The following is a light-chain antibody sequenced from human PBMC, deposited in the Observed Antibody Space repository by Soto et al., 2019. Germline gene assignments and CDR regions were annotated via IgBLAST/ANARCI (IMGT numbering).Light chain of an antibody. J-gene: IGKJ5*01. V-gene: IGKV1-5*03. Sequence: DIQMTQSPSTLSGSVGDRVTITCRASQTISSWLAWYQQKPGKAPKLLIYKASTLKSGVPSRFSGSGSGTEFTLTISSLQPDDFATYYCQQLNSYLTTFGQGTRLEI. CDR2: KAS. CDR3: QQLNSYLTT. CDR1: QTISSW.